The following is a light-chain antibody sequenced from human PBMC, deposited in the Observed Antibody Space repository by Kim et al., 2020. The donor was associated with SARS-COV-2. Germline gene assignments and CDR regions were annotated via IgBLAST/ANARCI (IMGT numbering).Light chain of an antibody. CDR2: ATS. J-gene: IGKJ4*01. V-gene: IGKV3-15*01. CDR1: QSVSSN. CDR3: QQYDDWPLT. Sequence: VSPGERATLSRRASQSVSSNLAWYQQKPGQAPRLLIYATSTRATGIPARFSGSGAWTEFTLTISSLQSEDFAVYYCQQYDDWPLTFGGGTKVDIK.